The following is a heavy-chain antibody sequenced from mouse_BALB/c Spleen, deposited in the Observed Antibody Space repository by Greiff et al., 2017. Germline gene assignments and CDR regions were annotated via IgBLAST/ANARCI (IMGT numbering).Heavy chain of an antibody. CDR3: ASPHYYGFYAMDY. CDR1: GFTFSSYT. Sequence: EVQLVESGGGLVQPGGSLKLSCAASGFTFSSYTMSWVRQTPEKRLEWVAYISNGGGSTYYPDTVKGRFTISRDNAKNTLYLQMSSLKSEDTAMYYCASPHYYGFYAMDYWGQGTSVTVSS. J-gene: IGHJ4*01. V-gene: IGHV5-12-2*01. CDR2: ISNGGGST. D-gene: IGHD1-2*01.